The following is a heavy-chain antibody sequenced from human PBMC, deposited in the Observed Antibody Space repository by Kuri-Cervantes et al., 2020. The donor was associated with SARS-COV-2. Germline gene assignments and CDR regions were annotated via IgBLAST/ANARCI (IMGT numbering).Heavy chain of an antibody. D-gene: IGHD6-13*01. CDR1: GFTVSSNY. Sequence: ETLSLTCAASGFTVSSNYMSWVRQAPGKGLGWVSVIYSGGSTYYADSVKGRFTTSRDNSKNTLYLQMNSLRAEDTAVYYCASRIAAAGTGEEGDYYYYGMDVWGQGTTVTVSS. J-gene: IGHJ6*02. V-gene: IGHV3-53*05. CDR3: ASRIAAAGTGEEGDYYYYGMDV. CDR2: IYSGGST.